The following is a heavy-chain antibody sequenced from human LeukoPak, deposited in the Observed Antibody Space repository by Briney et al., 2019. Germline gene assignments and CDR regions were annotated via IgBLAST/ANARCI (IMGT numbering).Heavy chain of an antibody. CDR1: GYSINSGYY. J-gene: IGHJ4*02. CDR2: IYHTRST. CDR3: ARALKLWFGELSD. D-gene: IGHD3-10*01. Sequence: KPSETLSLTCTVSGYSINSGYYWGWIRQPPGKGLEWIGSIYHTRSTYYNPSLKRPVTMSVDTSKNQFSLKLSSVTAADTAVYYCARALKLWFGELSDWGQGTLVTVSS. V-gene: IGHV4-38-2*02.